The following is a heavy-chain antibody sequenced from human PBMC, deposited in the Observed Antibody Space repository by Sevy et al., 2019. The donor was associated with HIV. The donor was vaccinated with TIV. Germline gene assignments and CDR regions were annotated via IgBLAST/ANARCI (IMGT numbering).Heavy chain of an antibody. V-gene: IGHV3-53*01. J-gene: IGHJ4*02. CDR1: EFTVSSNY. D-gene: IGHD3-10*01. CDR3: ARDGSGNFDY. CDR2: IYSGGST. Sequence: GGSLRLSCAASEFTVSSNYMSWVRQAPGKGLEWVSVIYSGGSTYYADSVKGRFTISRDNSKNTLYLQMNSLRAEDTAVYYCARDGSGNFDYWGQGTLVTVSS.